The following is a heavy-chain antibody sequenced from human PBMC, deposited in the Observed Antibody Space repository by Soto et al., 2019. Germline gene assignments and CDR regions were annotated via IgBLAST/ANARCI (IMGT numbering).Heavy chain of an antibody. J-gene: IGHJ6*02. CDR1: GYSFTSYW. Sequence: PGESLKISCKGSGYSFTSYWIGWVRQMPRKGLEWMGIIYPGDSDTRYNPSFQGQVTISADRSISTAYLQWSNLKASDTAVYYCLRPPLGWGQYHPSDMDVWGQGTTVTVSS. CDR2: IYPGDSDT. D-gene: IGHD3-16*01. CDR3: LRPPLGWGQYHPSDMDV. V-gene: IGHV5-51*01.